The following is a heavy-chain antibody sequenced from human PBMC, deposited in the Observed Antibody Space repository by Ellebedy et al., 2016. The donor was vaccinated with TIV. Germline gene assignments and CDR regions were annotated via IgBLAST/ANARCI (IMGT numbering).Heavy chain of an antibody. CDR3: ARDGSGYGGPFDY. J-gene: IGHJ4*02. CDR1: GGSISSYY. D-gene: IGHD5-12*01. Sequence: GSLRLSXTVSGGSISSYYWSWIRQPAGKGLEWIGRIYTSGSTNYNPSLKSRVTMSVDTSKNQFSLKLSSVTAADTAVYYCARDGSGYGGPFDYWGQGTLVTVSS. V-gene: IGHV4-4*07. CDR2: IYTSGST.